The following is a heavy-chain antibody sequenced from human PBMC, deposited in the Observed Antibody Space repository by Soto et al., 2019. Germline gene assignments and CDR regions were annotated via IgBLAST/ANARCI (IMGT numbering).Heavy chain of an antibody. V-gene: IGHV3-53*01. CDR3: ARDHVAQISYYYYGMDV. CDR1: GFTVSSNY. D-gene: IGHD2-15*01. CDR2: IYSGGST. Sequence: PGGSLRLSCAASGFTVSSNYMSWVRQAPGKGLEWVSVIYSGGSTYYADSVKGRFTISRDNSKNTLYLQMNSLRAEDTAVYYCARDHVAQISYYYYGMDVWGQGTTVTVSS. J-gene: IGHJ6*02.